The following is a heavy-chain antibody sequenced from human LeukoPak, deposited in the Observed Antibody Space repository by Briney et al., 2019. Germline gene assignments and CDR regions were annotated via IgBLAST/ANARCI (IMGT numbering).Heavy chain of an antibody. CDR2: IYYSGST. D-gene: IGHD4-17*01. V-gene: IGHV4-59*01. J-gene: IGHJ2*01. CDR3: ARGVHGDYRWYFDL. Sequence: AETLSLTCTVSGCSFSSYYWSWVRQPPGKGLEWIADIYYSGSTNYNPSLKSRVTISVDTSKNQFSLKLSSVTAADTAVYYCARGVHGDYRWYFDLWGRGTPVTVSS. CDR1: GCSFSSYY.